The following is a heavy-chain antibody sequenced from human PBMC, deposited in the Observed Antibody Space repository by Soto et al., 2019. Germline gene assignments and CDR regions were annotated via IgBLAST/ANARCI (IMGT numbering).Heavy chain of an antibody. V-gene: IGHV3-23*01. CDR2: ISGSGGST. CDR3: ATRPRGDYFDY. J-gene: IGHJ4*02. CDR1: GFSFISYA. Sequence: VXSVKVSYAASGFSFISYAMIWVRQAPGKGLEWVSAISGSGGSTYYADSVKGRFTISRDNSKNTLYLQMNSLRAEDTAVYYCATRPRGDYFDYWGQGTLVTVSS. D-gene: IGHD3-10*01.